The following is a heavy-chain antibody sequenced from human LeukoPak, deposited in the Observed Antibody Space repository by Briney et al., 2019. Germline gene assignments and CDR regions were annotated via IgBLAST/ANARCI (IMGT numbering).Heavy chain of an antibody. CDR2: INHSGST. J-gene: IGHJ4*02. D-gene: IGHD3-3*01. CDR3: ARVPRSSLLTIYYFDY. CDR1: GGSFSGYY. V-gene: IGHV4-34*01. Sequence: SETLSLTCAVYGGSFSGYYRSWIRLPPGKGLEWIGQINHSGSTNYNPSLKSRVTISVDTSKNQFSLKLSSVTAADTAVYYCARVPRSSLLTIYYFDYWGQGTLVTVSS.